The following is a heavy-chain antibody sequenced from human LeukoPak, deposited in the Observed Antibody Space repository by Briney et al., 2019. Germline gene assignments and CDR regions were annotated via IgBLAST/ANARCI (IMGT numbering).Heavy chain of an antibody. CDR1: GFTFSSYS. V-gene: IGHV3-48*01. CDR2: ISDSSSTI. J-gene: IGHJ4*02. Sequence: PGGSLRLSCAASGFTFSSYSMNWVRQAPGKGLEWVSYISDSSSTIYYADSVKGRFTISRDNAKNSLYLQMNSLRAEDTAVYYCARYSRSGWYISYYFDYWGQGTLVTVSS. D-gene: IGHD6-19*01. CDR3: ARYSRSGWYISYYFDY.